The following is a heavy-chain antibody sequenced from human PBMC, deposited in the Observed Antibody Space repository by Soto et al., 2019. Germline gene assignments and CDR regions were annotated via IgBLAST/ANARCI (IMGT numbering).Heavy chain of an antibody. V-gene: IGHV1-3*01. D-gene: IGHD2-15*01. Sequence: ASVKVSCKASGYTFTRSSMNWVRQAPGQRLEWMGWINPDNGNTKSSQKFQDRVIITRDTSASTAYMDLSSLRSEDTAGYYCARGIATGQLDPWGEGTLVTVSS. J-gene: IGHJ5*02. CDR3: ARGIATGQLDP. CDR1: GYTFTRSS. CDR2: INPDNGNT.